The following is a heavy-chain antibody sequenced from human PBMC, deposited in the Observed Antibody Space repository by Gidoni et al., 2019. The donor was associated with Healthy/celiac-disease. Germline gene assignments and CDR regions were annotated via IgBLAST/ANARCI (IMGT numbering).Heavy chain of an antibody. J-gene: IGHJ6*02. CDR2: ISGSGGST. Sequence: EVQLLESGGGLVQPGGSLRLSCAASGFTFSSYSMSWVRQAPGKGLEWVSAISGSGGSTYYADSVKGRFTISRDNSKNTLYLQMNSLRAEDTAVYYCAKHYDFWSGYYTLTLYYYYYGMDVWGQGTTVTVSS. CDR3: AKHYDFWSGYYTLTLYYYYYGMDV. D-gene: IGHD3-3*01. CDR1: GFTFSSYS. V-gene: IGHV3-23*01.